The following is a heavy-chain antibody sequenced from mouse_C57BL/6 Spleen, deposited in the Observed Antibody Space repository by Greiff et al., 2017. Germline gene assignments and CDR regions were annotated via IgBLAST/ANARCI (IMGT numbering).Heavy chain of an antibody. CDR3: ARTLYYGSSHWYFDV. CDR1: GYTFTSYW. Sequence: QVQLQQPGAELVKPGASVKLSCKASGYTFTSYWMHWVKQRPGRGLEWIGRIDPNSGGTKYNEKFKSKATLTADKPSSTAYMQLSSLTSEDSAVYYCARTLYYGSSHWYFDVWGTGTTVTVSS. CDR2: IDPNSGGT. V-gene: IGHV1-72*01. J-gene: IGHJ1*03. D-gene: IGHD1-1*01.